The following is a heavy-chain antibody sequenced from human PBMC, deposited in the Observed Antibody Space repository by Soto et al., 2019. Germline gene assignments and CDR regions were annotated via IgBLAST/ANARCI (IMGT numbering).Heavy chain of an antibody. V-gene: IGHV1-69*02. CDR1: GGTFSSYT. Sequence: ASVKVSCKASGGTFSSYTISWVRQAPGQGLEWMGRIIPILGIANYAQKFQGRVTITADKSTSTAYMELSSLRSEETAVYYCASPGYCSSTSCYARYYYYYMDVWGKGTTVTVSS. J-gene: IGHJ6*03. D-gene: IGHD2-2*01. CDR3: ASPGYCSSTSCYARYYYYYMDV. CDR2: IIPILGIA.